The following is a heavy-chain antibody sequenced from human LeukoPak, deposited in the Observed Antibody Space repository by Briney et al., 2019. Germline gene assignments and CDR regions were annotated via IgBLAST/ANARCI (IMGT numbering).Heavy chain of an antibody. J-gene: IGHJ2*01. Sequence: PGGSLRLSCAASGFTFDDYAMHWVRQAPGKGLEWVSLISGDGGSTYYADSVKGRFTISRDNAKNSLDLQVNSLRAEDTAVYYCARVITSVRRLVYWYFDLWGRGTLVTVSS. CDR2: ISGDGGST. CDR1: GFTFDDYA. D-gene: IGHD3-22*01. CDR3: ARVITSVRRLVYWYFDL. V-gene: IGHV3-43*02.